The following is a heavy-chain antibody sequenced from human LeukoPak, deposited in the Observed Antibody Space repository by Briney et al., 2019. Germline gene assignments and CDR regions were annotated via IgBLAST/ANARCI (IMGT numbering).Heavy chain of an antibody. Sequence: SETLSLTCTVSGGSISTYYWSWIRQPPGKGLEWIGYIFYNGGTKYNPSLKSRVTMSVDTPKNQFSLKLNSVTAADTAVYHCGRARPGEVIEYWGQGTLVTVSS. V-gene: IGHV4-59*01. CDR1: GGSISTYY. D-gene: IGHD3-10*01. CDR2: IFYNGGT. J-gene: IGHJ4*02. CDR3: GRARPGEVIEY.